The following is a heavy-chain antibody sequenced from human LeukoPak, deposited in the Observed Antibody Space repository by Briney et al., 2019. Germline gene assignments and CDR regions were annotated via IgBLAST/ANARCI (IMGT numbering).Heavy chain of an antibody. Sequence: PSETLSLTCAVYGGSFSGYYWSWIRQPPGKGLEWIGEINHSGSTNYNPSLKSRVTISVDTSKNQFSLKLSSVTAADTAVYYCARVSDTDGSGSLGGYFDYWGQGTLVTVSS. CDR1: GGSFSGYY. V-gene: IGHV4-34*01. CDR3: ARVSDTDGSGSLGGYFDY. CDR2: INHSGST. D-gene: IGHD3-10*01. J-gene: IGHJ4*02.